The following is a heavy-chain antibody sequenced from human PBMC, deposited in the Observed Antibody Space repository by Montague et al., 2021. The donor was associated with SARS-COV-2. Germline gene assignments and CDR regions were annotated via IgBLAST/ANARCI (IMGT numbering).Heavy chain of an antibody. V-gene: IGHV4-39*01. J-gene: IGHJ4*02. CDR3: ARQLPSFCSTTRCYPYYFDV. D-gene: IGHD2/OR15-2a*01. Sequence: SETLSLTCTVSGGSISSTDYYWGWIRQSPGKGLEWIGSISYAGSTYYNPSLRSRVSFSMDTSKNHFSLSLNSVTAADTAVYFCARQLPSFCSTTRCYPYYFDVWGQGAMVTVSS. CDR2: ISYAGST. CDR1: GGSISSTDYY.